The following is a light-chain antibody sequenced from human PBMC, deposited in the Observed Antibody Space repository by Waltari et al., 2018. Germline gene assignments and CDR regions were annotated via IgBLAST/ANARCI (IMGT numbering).Light chain of an antibody. CDR2: AAS. J-gene: IGKJ2*03. CDR3: LQYNSHPYS. Sequence: DIQMPQSPSSLSASAGDTVTITCRASQAISTYLNWYQQKPGKAPKRLIYAASSLESGVPSRFSGSGSGTDFTLTISSLQPGDFATYYCLQYNSHPYSFGQGTKVEIK. CDR1: QAISTY. V-gene: IGKV1-17*01.